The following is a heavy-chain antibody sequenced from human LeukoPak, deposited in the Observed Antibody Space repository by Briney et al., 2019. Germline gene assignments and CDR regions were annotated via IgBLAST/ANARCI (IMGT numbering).Heavy chain of an antibody. D-gene: IGHD3-22*01. Sequence: SQTLSLTCTVSGRSLSSGSYYWSWIRQPAGKGLEWIGRIYTSGSTNYNPSLKSRVTISVDTSKNQFSLKLSSVTAADTAVYSCASGYGDAFDIWGQGTMVTVSS. V-gene: IGHV4-61*02. CDR3: ASGYGDAFDI. CDR2: IYTSGST. J-gene: IGHJ3*02. CDR1: GRSLSSGSYY.